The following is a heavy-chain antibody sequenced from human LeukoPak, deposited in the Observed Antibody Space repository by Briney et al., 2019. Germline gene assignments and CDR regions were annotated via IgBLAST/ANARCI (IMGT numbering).Heavy chain of an antibody. D-gene: IGHD6-13*01. V-gene: IGHV4-59*01. CDR1: GGSISDNY. CDR2: IYYSGST. Sequence: SETLSLTCTVSGGSISDNYWSWIRQPPGKGLEWIGYIYYSGSTNYNPSLKSRVTISVDTSKNQFSLKLSSVTAADTAVYYCARGTRGSSSPRWFDPWGQGTLVTVSS. CDR3: ARGTRGSSSPRWFDP. J-gene: IGHJ5*02.